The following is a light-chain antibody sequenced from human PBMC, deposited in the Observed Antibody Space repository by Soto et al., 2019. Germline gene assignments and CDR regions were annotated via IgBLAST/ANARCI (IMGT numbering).Light chain of an antibody. J-gene: IGKJ5*01. CDR1: QSISTY. Sequence: DIQMTQSPSSLSASVGDRVTITCRASQSISTYLNWYQQKPGKAPKVLIYAASSLQSGVPSRFSGSGSGTDFTLTISSLQPEDFATYYCQQRYSTSITFGQGTRLEIK. CDR2: AAS. V-gene: IGKV1-39*01. CDR3: QQRYSTSIT.